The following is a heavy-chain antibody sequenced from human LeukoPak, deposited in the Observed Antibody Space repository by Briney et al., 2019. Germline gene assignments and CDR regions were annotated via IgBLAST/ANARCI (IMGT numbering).Heavy chain of an antibody. D-gene: IGHD2-15*01. CDR2: INPNSGGT. Sequence: ASVKVSCKASGYTFTSYYMHWVRQAPGQGLEWMGWINPNSGGTNYAQKFQGRVTMTRDTSISTAYMELSRLRSDDTAVYYCARDRYCSGGSCYPFDYWGQGTLVTVSS. V-gene: IGHV1-2*02. J-gene: IGHJ4*02. CDR3: ARDRYCSGGSCYPFDY. CDR1: GYTFTSYY.